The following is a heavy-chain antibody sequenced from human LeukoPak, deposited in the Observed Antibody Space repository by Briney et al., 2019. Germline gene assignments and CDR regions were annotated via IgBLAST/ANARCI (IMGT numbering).Heavy chain of an antibody. D-gene: IGHD6-19*01. CDR1: GYTFTSYG. CDR2: ISAYNGNT. J-gene: IGHJ4*02. Sequence: ASVKVSCKASGYTFTSYGISWVRQAPGQGLEWMGWISAYNGNTNYAQKLQGRVTMTTDTSTSTAYVELRSLRSDDTAVYYCARDGEHSSGWPLFDYWGQGTLVTVSS. CDR3: ARDGEHSSGWPLFDY. V-gene: IGHV1-18*04.